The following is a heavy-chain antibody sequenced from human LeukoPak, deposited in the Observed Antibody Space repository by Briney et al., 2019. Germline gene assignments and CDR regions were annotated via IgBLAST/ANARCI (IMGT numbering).Heavy chain of an antibody. CDR2: INPSGGST. CDR1: GYTLTELS. Sequence: ASVKVSCKVSGYTLTELSMHWVRQAPGQGLEWMGIINPSGGSTSYAQKFQGRVTMTRDMSTSTVYMELSSLRSEDTAVYYCARGGELLRIGDYFDYWGQGTLVTVSS. CDR3: ARGGELLRIGDYFDY. J-gene: IGHJ4*02. D-gene: IGHD1-26*01. V-gene: IGHV1-46*01.